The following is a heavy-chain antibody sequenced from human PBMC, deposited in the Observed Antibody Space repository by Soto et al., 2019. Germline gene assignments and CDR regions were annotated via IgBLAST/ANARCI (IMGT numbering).Heavy chain of an antibody. V-gene: IGHV3-33*01. J-gene: IGHJ5*02. CDR3: ARDVVGSGWSHNRFDP. Sequence: QVQLVESGGGVVQPGRSLRLSCAASGFTFSSYGMHWVRQAPGKGLEWVAVIWYDGSNKYYADSVKGRFTISRDNSKNTLYLQMNSLRAEDSAVYYCARDVVGSGWSHNRFDPWGQGTLVTVSS. CDR1: GFTFSSYG. D-gene: IGHD6-19*01. CDR2: IWYDGSNK.